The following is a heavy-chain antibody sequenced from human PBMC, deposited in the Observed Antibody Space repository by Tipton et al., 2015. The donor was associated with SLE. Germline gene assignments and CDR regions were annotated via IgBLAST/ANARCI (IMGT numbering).Heavy chain of an antibody. CDR2: IRGKDYGGTT. D-gene: IGHD1-26*01. J-gene: IGHJ6*02. V-gene: IGHV3-49*03. CDR3: TSRGYSGSSPYYYGMDV. Sequence: SLRLSCTASGFTFGDFAISWFRQAPGKGLEWVGFIRGKDYGGTTYYAASVKGRFTISRDDSKSIAYLQMNSLKTEDTAVYYCTSRGYSGSSPYYYGMDVWGQGTTVTVSS. CDR1: GFTFGDFA.